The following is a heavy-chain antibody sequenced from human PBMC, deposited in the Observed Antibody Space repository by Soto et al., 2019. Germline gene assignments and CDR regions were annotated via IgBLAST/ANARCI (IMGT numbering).Heavy chain of an antibody. Sequence: QVQLVESGGGVVQPGRSLRLSCAASGFTFSSYGMHWVRQAPGKGLEWVAVIWYDGSNKYYADSVKGRFPISRDNSKNTLYLQMNSLRAEDTAVYYCARDSDDYVWGSYRKGLDYWGQGTLVTVSS. J-gene: IGHJ4*02. CDR2: IWYDGSNK. D-gene: IGHD3-16*02. CDR1: GFTFSSYG. V-gene: IGHV3-33*01. CDR3: ARDSDDYVWGSYRKGLDY.